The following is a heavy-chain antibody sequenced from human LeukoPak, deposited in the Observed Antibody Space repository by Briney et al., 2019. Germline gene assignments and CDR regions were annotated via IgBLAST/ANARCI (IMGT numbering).Heavy chain of an antibody. CDR2: ISSSSSYI. J-gene: IGHJ4*02. D-gene: IGHD5-12*01. Sequence: GGSLRLSCADSGFTFSSYSMNWVRQAPGKGLEWVSSISSSSSYIYYADSVKGRFTISRDNAKNSLYLQMNSLRAEDTAVYYCARDFRGYSGYGGNYWGQGTLVTVSS. CDR3: ARDFRGYSGYGGNY. CDR1: GFTFSSYS. V-gene: IGHV3-21*01.